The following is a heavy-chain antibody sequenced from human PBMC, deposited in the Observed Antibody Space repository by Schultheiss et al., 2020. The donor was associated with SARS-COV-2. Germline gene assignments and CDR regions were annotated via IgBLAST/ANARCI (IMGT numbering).Heavy chain of an antibody. Sequence: GESLKISCAASGFTFSSYGMHWVRQAPGKGLEWVAVIWYDGSNKYYADSVKGRFTISRDNSKNTLYLQMNSLRAEDTAVYYCATDGGMIVSRDPFDYWGQGTLVTVSS. CDR2: IWYDGSNK. CDR1: GFTFSSYG. D-gene: IGHD3-22*01. V-gene: IGHV3-33*01. J-gene: IGHJ4*02. CDR3: ATDGGMIVSRDPFDY.